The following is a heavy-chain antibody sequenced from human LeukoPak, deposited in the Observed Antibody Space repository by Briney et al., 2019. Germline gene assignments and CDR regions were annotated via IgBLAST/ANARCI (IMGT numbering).Heavy chain of an antibody. CDR2: IIPIFGTA. V-gene: IGHV1-69*05. CDR1: GGTFSSYA. J-gene: IGHJ6*03. Sequence: ASVKVSCEASGGTFSSYAISWVRQAPGQGLEWMGGIIPIFGTANYAQKFQGRVTITTDESTSTAYMELSSLRPEDTAVYYCAREGCGSSCPYYYYYMDVWGKGTTVTVSS. CDR3: AREGCGSSCPYYYYYMDV. D-gene: IGHD6-13*01.